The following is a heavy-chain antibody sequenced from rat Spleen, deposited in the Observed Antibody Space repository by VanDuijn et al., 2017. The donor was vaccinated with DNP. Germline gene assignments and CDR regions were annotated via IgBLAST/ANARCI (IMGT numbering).Heavy chain of an antibody. J-gene: IGHJ3*01. V-gene: IGHV5-7*01. Sequence: EVQLVESGGGLEQPGRALNLSCKASGFTFSDYNMAWVRQAPKKGLEWVATISYDGSSTYDRDSVKGRFTISRDSAKSTLYLQMDSLRSEDTATYYCARWSMAFAYWGQGTLVTVSS. D-gene: IGHD4-2*01. CDR2: ISYDGSST. CDR3: ARWSMAFAY. CDR1: GFTFSDYN.